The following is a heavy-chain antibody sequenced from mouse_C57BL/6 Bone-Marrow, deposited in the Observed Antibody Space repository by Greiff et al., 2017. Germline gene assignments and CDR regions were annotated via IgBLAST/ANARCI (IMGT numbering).Heavy chain of an antibody. CDR3: ARGANRDV. Sequence: EVQLVESGGGLVQPGGSLKLSCAASGFTFSDYYMYWVRQTPEKRLEWVAYISNGGGSTYYPDTVKGRFTIPRDNAKNTLDLQMSRLKSEDTAMYYCARGANRDVWGTGTTVTVSS. J-gene: IGHJ1*03. CDR2: ISNGGGST. D-gene: IGHD1-1*01. CDR1: GFTFSDYY. V-gene: IGHV5-12*01.